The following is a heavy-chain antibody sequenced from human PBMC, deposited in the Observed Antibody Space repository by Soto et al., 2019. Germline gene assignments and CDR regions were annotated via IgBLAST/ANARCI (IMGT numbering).Heavy chain of an antibody. CDR2: ISISGSSM. V-gene: IGHV3-48*03. CDR1: GFSFSDYE. J-gene: IGHJ4*02. D-gene: IGHD1-1*01. CDR3: ARENAGGTLDY. Sequence: PGGSLRLSCAASGFSFSDYEMNWVRQAPGKGLEWVAFISISGSSMDYATSVKGRFTISRDNTKKSLYLHMISLRAEDTAVYYCARENAGGTLDYWGLGAMVTVYS.